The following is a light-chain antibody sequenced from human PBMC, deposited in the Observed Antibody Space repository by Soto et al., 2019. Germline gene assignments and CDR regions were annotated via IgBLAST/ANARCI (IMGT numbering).Light chain of an antibody. CDR2: EVN. Sequence: QSVLTQPPSASGSPGQSVTISCTGTSNDVGAYNFISWYQQHPGKAPKLMIYEVNKRPSGVPDRFSGSKSGNTASLTVSGLQAEDEADYYCCSYRGSYTWVFGGGTKLTVL. J-gene: IGLJ3*02. CDR1: SNDVGAYNF. CDR3: CSYRGSYTWV. V-gene: IGLV2-8*01.